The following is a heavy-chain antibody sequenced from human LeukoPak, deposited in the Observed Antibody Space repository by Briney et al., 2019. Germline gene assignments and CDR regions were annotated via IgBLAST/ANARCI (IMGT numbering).Heavy chain of an antibody. CDR3: ARIAMVRGVIDDY. V-gene: IGHV3-30*03. CDR1: GFTFSSYS. J-gene: IGHJ4*02. D-gene: IGHD3-10*01. Sequence: PGGSLRLSCAASGFTFSSYSMNWVRQAPGKGLERVAVISYDGSNKYYADSVKGRFTISRDNSKNTLYLQMNSLRAEDTAVYYCARIAMVRGVIDDYWGQGTLVTVSS. CDR2: ISYDGSNK.